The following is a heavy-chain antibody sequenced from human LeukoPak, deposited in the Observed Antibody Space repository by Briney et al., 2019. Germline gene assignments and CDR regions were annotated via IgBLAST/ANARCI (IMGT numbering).Heavy chain of an antibody. D-gene: IGHD1-1*01. Sequence: SETLSLTCAVYGGFFSGYYWSWIRQPPGKGLEWIGEINHSGSTNYNPSLKSRVTISVDTSKNQFSLQLNSVTPEDTAVYYCARGYNFAFDYWGQGTLVTVSS. J-gene: IGHJ4*02. CDR2: INHSGST. V-gene: IGHV4-34*01. CDR3: ARGYNFAFDY. CDR1: GGFFSGYY.